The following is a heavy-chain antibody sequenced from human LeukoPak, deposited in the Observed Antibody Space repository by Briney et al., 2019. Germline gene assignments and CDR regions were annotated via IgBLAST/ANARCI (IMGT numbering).Heavy chain of an antibody. V-gene: IGHV4-39*02. CDR3: AREVYDSSLGVDY. J-gene: IGHJ4*02. CDR2: IYYSGGT. D-gene: IGHD3-22*01. Sequence: ASETLSLTCTVSGGSISSSSYYWGWIRQPPGKGLEWIGSIYYSGGTYYNPSLKSRVTISVDTSKNQFSLKLSSVTAADTAVYYCAREVYDSSLGVDYWGQGTLVTVSS. CDR1: GGSISSSSYY.